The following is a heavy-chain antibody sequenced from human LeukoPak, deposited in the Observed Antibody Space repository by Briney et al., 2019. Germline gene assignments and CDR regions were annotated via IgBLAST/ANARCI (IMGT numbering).Heavy chain of an antibody. CDR3: ARPSVRTAHGFDI. D-gene: IGHD6-19*01. V-gene: IGHV3-7*01. CDR1: GFIFSSYW. Sequence: GGSLRLSCAASGFIFSSYWMSWVRQAPGKGLEWVANIKQDGSEKHYVDSVRGRLTISRDNARNSLYLQMNSLRAEDTAVYYCARPSVRTAHGFDIWGQGTMVTVSS. J-gene: IGHJ3*02. CDR2: IKQDGSEK.